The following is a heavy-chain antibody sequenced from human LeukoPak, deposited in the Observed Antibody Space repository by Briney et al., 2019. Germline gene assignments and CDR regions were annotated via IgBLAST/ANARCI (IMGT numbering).Heavy chain of an antibody. CDR3: ARGLLTGYYKGWGMDV. J-gene: IGHJ6*02. V-gene: IGHV4-34*01. CDR2: INHSGST. D-gene: IGHD3-9*01. CDR1: GGSFSGYY. Sequence: PSETLSLTCAVYGGSFSGYYWSWIRQPPGKGLEWIGEINHSGSTNYNPSLKSRVTISVDTSKNRFSLKLSSVTAADTAVYYCARGLLTGYYKGWGMDVWGQGTTVTVSS.